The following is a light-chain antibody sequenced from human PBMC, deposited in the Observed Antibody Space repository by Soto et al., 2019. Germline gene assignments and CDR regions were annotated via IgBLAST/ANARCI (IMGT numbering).Light chain of an antibody. CDR1: SSDVGGYNY. V-gene: IGLV2-8*01. Sequence: QSVLTQPPSASGSPGQSVTISCTGTSSDVGGYNYVSWYQQHPGKAPKLIIYEVNERPSGVPDRFSGSKSGNTASLTVSGLQAEDEGDYYCCSYAGRNDVVFGGGTKLTVL. J-gene: IGLJ3*02. CDR3: CSYAGRNDVV. CDR2: EVN.